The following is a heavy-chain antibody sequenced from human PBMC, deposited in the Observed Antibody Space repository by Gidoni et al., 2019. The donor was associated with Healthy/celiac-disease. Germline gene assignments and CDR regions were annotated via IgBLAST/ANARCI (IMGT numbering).Heavy chain of an antibody. CDR3: ARITVIQLWSMYYFDY. CDR2: MFSNDEK. Sequence: QVTLKESGPVLVKPTETLTMTCTVSGFSLSTARMGVSWIRQPPGKALEWLAHMFSNDEKSYSTSLKSRLTISKDTSKSQVVLTMTNMDPVDTATYYCARITVIQLWSMYYFDYWGQGTLVTVSS. D-gene: IGHD5-18*01. J-gene: IGHJ4*02. V-gene: IGHV2-26*01. CDR1: GFSLSTARMG.